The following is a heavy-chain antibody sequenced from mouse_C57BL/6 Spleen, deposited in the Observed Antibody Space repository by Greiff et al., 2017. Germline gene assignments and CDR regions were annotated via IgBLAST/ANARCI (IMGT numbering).Heavy chain of an antibody. V-gene: IGHV2-2*01. D-gene: IGHD4-1*01. CDR3: ARLGPFDD. J-gene: IGHJ2*01. CDR1: GFSLTSYG. CDR2: IWSGGNT. Sequence: VQLQQSGPGLVQPSQCLSISCTASGFSLTSYGVHWVRQSPGKGLEWLGMIWSGGNTDYNTAFISRLSISKDNSKSQVFFKMNSLQADDTAIYYCARLGPFDDWGQGTTLTVSS.